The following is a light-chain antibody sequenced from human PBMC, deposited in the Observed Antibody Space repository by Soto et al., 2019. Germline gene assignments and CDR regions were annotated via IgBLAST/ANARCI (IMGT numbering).Light chain of an antibody. CDR2: GAS. J-gene: IGKJ1*01. Sequence: VFTPSPATLSVPPGDRATLSCRASQSVSSNLAWYQQQPGQAPRLLIYGASTRATGIPARCSGSGSGTAFTLTISSLQPEEFAAYYCQQSYSTPPTFCQGTKVDIK. V-gene: IGKV3-15*01. CDR3: QQSYSTPPT. CDR1: QSVSSN.